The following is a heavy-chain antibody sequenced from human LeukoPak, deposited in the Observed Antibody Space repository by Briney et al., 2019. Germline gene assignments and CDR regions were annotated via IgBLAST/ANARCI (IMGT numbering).Heavy chain of an antibody. Sequence: GESLKISCQVSGYSFTNYWIGWVRQMPGKGLEWMGSIDPGDSDTRYSPSFQGQVTISADKSISTAYLQWSSLKASDTAMYYCARSTMVRGVNNWFDPWGQGTLVTVSS. CDR3: ARSTMVRGVNNWFDP. D-gene: IGHD3-10*01. CDR1: GYSFTNYW. V-gene: IGHV5-51*01. J-gene: IGHJ5*02. CDR2: IDPGDSDT.